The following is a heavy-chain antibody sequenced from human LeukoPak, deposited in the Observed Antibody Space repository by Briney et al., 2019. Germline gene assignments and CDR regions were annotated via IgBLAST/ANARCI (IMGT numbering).Heavy chain of an antibody. D-gene: IGHD3-3*01. V-gene: IGHV3-48*01. J-gene: IGHJ4*02. CDR1: GFTFSSYS. Sequence: GGSERLSCAASGFTFSSYSMNWIRQAPGKGLEWVSYISSSSSTIYYADSVKGRFTISRDNAKNSLYLQMNSLRAEDTAVYYCARGEKGLRFLEWLLLTFDYWGQGTLVTVSS. CDR3: ARGEKGLRFLEWLLLTFDY. CDR2: ISSSSSTI.